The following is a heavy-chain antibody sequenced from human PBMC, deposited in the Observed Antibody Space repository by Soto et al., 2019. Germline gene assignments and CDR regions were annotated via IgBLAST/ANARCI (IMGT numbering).Heavy chain of an antibody. CDR3: ARLVDTADFDY. D-gene: IGHD5-18*01. V-gene: IGHV1-69*02. J-gene: IGHJ4*02. CDR2: IIPILGIA. CDR1: GGTFSSYT. Sequence: QVQLVQSGAEVKKPGSSVKVSCKASGGTFSSYTISWVRQAPGQGLEWMGRIIPILGIANYAQKFQGRVTITADKATSAAYMELSSLRSEDTAVYYCARLVDTADFDYWGQGTLVTVSS.